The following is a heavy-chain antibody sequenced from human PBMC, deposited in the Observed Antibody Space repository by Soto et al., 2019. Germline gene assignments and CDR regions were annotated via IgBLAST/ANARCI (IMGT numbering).Heavy chain of an antibody. CDR2: ISGSGGST. CDR1: GFTFSSYA. CDR3: AKDLRDYDFWSGFDY. V-gene: IGHV3-23*01. J-gene: IGHJ4*02. Sequence: GGSLRLSCAASGFTFSSYAMSWVRQAPGKGLEWVSAISGSGGSTYYADSVKGRFTISRDNSKNTLYLQMNSLRAEDTAVYYCAKDLRDYDFWSGFDYWGQGTLVTVSS. D-gene: IGHD3-3*01.